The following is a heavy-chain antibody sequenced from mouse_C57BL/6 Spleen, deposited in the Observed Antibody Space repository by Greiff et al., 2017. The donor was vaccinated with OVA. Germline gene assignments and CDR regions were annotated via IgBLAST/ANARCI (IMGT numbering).Heavy chain of an antibody. J-gene: IGHJ3*01. CDR3: ANNWFAY. CDR1: GFTFSDYG. Sequence: EVKLMESGGGLVKPGGSLKLSCAASGFTFSDYGMHWVRQAPEKGLEWVAYISSGSSTIYYADTVKGRFTIPRDNAKNTLFLQMTSLRSEDTAMYYCANNWFAYWGQGTLVTVSA. V-gene: IGHV5-17*01. CDR2: ISSGSSTI.